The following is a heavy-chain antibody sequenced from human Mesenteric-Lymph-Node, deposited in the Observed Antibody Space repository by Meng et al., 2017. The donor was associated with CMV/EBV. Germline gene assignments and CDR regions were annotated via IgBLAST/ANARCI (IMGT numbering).Heavy chain of an antibody. D-gene: IGHD3-9*01. J-gene: IGHJ4*02. CDR2: INHSGST. CDR1: GGSFSGYY. V-gene: IGHV4-34*01. Sequence: QGQLHEWGSGLLKPSETLSVTCAVYGGSFSGYYWNWIRQSPEKGLEWIGEINHSGSTTYNPSFTSRIIISVGTSTNQISLNMSSVTAADTAVYYCARGSSYDILTGYFDYWGQGALVTVSS. CDR3: ARGSSYDILTGYFDY.